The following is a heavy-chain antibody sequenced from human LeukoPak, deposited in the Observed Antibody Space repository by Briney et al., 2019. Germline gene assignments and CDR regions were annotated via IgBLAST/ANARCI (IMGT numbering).Heavy chain of an antibody. J-gene: IGHJ6*03. CDR2: IRYDGSNK. V-gene: IGHV3-30*02. CDR1: GFNFSTYS. Sequence: PGGSLRLSCAASGFNFSTYSMNWVRQAPGKGPERVAVIRYDGSNKYYADSVKGRFTISRDNSKNTLYLQMNSLRAEDTAVYYCAKGSSSWIIGYYYYYMDVWGKGTTVTISS. D-gene: IGHD6-13*01. CDR3: AKGSSSWIIGYYYYYMDV.